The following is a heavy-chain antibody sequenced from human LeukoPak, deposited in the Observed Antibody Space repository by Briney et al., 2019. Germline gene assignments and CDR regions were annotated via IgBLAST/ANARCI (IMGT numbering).Heavy chain of an antibody. V-gene: IGHV3-15*01. D-gene: IGHD2-2*01. CDR3: TTSPAAIAYYYYYYMDV. CDR1: GFTFSNAW. Sequence: GGSLRLSCAASGFTFSNAWMSWVRQAPGKGLEWVGRIKSKTDGGTTDYAAPVKGRFTISRDDSKTTLYLQMNSLTTEDTAVYYCTTSPAAIAYYYYYYMDVWGKGTTVTVSS. CDR2: IKSKTDGGTT. J-gene: IGHJ6*03.